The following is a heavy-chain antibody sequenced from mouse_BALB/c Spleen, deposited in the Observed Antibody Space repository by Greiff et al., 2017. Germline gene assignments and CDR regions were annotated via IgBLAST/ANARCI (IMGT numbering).Heavy chain of an antibody. CDR3: ARGMGEDD. CDR2: ISSGSSTI. V-gene: IGHV5-17*02. Sequence: EVHLVESGGGLVQPGGSRKLSCAASGFTFSSFGMHWVRQAPEKGLEWVAYISSGSSTIYYADTVKGRFTISRDNPKNTLFLQMTSLRSEDTAMYYCARGMGEDDWGQGTTLTVSS. CDR1: GFTFSSFG. J-gene: IGHJ2*01.